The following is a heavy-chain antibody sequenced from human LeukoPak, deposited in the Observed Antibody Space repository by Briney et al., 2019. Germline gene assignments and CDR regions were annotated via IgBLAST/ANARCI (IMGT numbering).Heavy chain of an antibody. CDR3: ARYPCGGDCYYSGENYFDY. J-gene: IGHJ4*02. Sequence: GESLNTSCKGSGYSFTTYWSGGVRHTPGKGLEWMGIIYPGGSDTRYSPTYQGQVTISSDKTISAAYLQWISLKAWDTAMYDCARYPCGGDCYYSGENYFDYWGQGTLVTVSS. CDR1: GYSFTTYW. CDR2: IYPGGSDT. V-gene: IGHV5-51*01. D-gene: IGHD2-21*02.